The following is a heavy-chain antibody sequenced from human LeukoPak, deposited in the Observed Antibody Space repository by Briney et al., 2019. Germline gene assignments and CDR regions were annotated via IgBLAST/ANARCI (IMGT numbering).Heavy chain of an antibody. CDR1: GYTFTGYY. Sequence: ASVKVSCKASGYTFTGYYMHWVRQAPGQGLEWMGWINPNSGGTNYAQKFQGRVTMTRDTSISTAYMELSRLRSDDTAVYYCARGVVVTANVYYYYYMDVWGKGTTVTISS. V-gene: IGHV1-2*02. D-gene: IGHD2-21*02. CDR2: INPNSGGT. J-gene: IGHJ6*03. CDR3: ARGVVVTANVYYYYYMDV.